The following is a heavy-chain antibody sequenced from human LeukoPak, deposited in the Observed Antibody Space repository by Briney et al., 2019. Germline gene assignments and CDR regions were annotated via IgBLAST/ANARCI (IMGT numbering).Heavy chain of an antibody. CDR3: ARGVNGYGYFDY. V-gene: IGHV1-69*13. CDR2: IIPIFGTA. CDR1: GGTFSSCA. J-gene: IGHJ4*02. D-gene: IGHD5-18*01. Sequence: SVKVSCKASGGTFSSCAISWVRQAPGQGLEWMGGIIPIFGTADYAQKFQGRVTITADESTSTAYMELSSLRSEDTAVYYCARGVNGYGYFDYWGQGTLVTVSS.